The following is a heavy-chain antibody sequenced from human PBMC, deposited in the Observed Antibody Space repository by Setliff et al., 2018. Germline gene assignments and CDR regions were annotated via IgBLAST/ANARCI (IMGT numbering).Heavy chain of an antibody. D-gene: IGHD3-3*01. Sequence: KPSETLSLTCTVSGGSIKSGSYYWSWIRQPAGKGLEWIGRIYASGYTNYNPSLKSRVTMSVYTSKSQFSLKLRSVTAADTAVYYCARGRHPPWRGYPYYYMDVWGKGTTGTASS. J-gene: IGHJ6*03. CDR1: GGSIKSGSYY. V-gene: IGHV4-61*02. CDR2: IYASGYT. CDR3: ARGRHPPWRGYPYYYMDV.